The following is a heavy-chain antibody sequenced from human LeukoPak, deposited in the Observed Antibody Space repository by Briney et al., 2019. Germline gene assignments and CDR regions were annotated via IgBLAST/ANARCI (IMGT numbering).Heavy chain of an antibody. CDR3: ARRGQAAGSKGAFDY. D-gene: IGHD6-13*01. V-gene: IGHV4-39*01. Sequence: SETLSLTCTVSGGSISSGSYYWGWIRQPPGKGLEWIGRIDYSEATYYNPSLKSRVTISVDTSKNQFSLKLSSVTAADTALYYCARRGQAAGSKGAFDYWGQGTLVTVSS. CDR1: GGSISSGSYY. J-gene: IGHJ4*02. CDR2: IDYSEAT.